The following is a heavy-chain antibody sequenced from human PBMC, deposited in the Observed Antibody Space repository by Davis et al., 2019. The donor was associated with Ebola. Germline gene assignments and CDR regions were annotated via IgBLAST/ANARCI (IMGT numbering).Heavy chain of an antibody. J-gene: IGHJ6*02. CDR3: ARDPAGSEDSSYYYYGMDV. CDR2: IITIFGTA. D-gene: IGHD2-15*01. V-gene: IGHV1-69*13. Sequence: AASVKVSCKASGGTFSSYAISWVRQPPGQGLEWMGGIITIFGTANYAQKFQGRVTINADESTSTAYMELSSLRSEDTAVYYCARDPAGSEDSSYYYYGMDVWGQGTTVTVSS. CDR1: GGTFSSYA.